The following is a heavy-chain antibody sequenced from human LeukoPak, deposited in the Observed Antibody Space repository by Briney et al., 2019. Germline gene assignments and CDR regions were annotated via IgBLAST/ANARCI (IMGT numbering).Heavy chain of an antibody. D-gene: IGHD3-22*01. CDR3: ARLVYDSRGYYFDY. V-gene: IGHV4-59*08. CDR2: IRYSGSA. J-gene: IGHJ4*02. Sequence: HPSETLSLTCTVSAYSISTYYWSWIRQPPGKGLEWIGYIRYSGSANYNPSLRSRVTISIDTSKNQFSLKLSSVTAADAAVYHCARLVYDSRGYYFDYWGQGTLVTVSS. CDR1: AYSISTYY.